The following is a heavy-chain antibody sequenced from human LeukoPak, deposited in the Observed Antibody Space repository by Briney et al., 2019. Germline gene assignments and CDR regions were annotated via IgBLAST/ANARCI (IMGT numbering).Heavy chain of an antibody. CDR2: INHSGST. CDR1: GGSFSGYY. J-gene: IGHJ4*02. V-gene: IGHV4-34*01. Sequence: PSETLSLTCAVYGGSFSGYYWSWIRQPPGKGLEWIGEINHSGSTNYNPSLKSRVTISVDTSKNQFSLKLSSVTAADTAVHYCARGSENYYDSSGLDYWGQGTLVTVSS. D-gene: IGHD3-22*01. CDR3: ARGSENYYDSSGLDY.